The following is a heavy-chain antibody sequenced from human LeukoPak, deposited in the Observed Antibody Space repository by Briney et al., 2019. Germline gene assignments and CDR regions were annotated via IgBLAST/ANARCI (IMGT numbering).Heavy chain of an antibody. V-gene: IGHV4-39*07. CDR1: GGSISSSSYY. D-gene: IGHD6-19*01. CDR2: IYYSGST. Sequence: SETLSLTCTVSGGSISSSSYYWGWIRQPPGKGLEWIGSIYYSGSTYYNPSLKSRVTISVDTSKNQFSLKLSSVTAADTTVYYCASSRAREWLGYWGQGTLVTVSS. CDR3: ASSRAREWLGY. J-gene: IGHJ4*02.